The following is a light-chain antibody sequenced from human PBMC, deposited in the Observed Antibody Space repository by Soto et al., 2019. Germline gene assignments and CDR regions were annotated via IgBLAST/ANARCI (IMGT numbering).Light chain of an antibody. CDR2: GAS. Sequence: VSTQSPGTLSLPPGERATLSCRASQSVSSNLAWYQQKPGQAPRLLIYGASTRATGIPARFSGSGSGTDFTLIINRLEPEDVAIYYCQQYGGSPRITFGQGTRLEI. CDR1: QSVSSN. V-gene: IGKV3-20*01. CDR3: QQYGGSPRIT. J-gene: IGKJ5*01.